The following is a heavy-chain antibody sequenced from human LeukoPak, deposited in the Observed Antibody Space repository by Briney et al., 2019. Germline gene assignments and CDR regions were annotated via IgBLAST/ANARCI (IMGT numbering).Heavy chain of an antibody. CDR2: IYTNGRDT. CDR1: GFIFRKYG. CDR3: AHLVWEYVGGLDV. D-gene: IGHD3/OR15-3a*01. Sequence: GGSLRLSCAASGFIFRKYGMNWVRQAAGKGLEWVSGIYTNGRDTRYADSVKGRFTISRDNSKNTLYLQMHSLRVEDTAVYYCAHLVWEYVGGLDVWGQGTTVTVSS. V-gene: IGHV3-23*05. J-gene: IGHJ6*02.